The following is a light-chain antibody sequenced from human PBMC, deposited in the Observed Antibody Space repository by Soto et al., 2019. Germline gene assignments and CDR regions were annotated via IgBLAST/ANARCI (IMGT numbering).Light chain of an antibody. CDR2: DAS. V-gene: IGKV1-27*01. J-gene: IGKJ1*01. CDR3: QKYDSADES. CDR1: QGFSNS. Sequence: DIQMTQSQSSLSASVGDRVTITCRASQGFSNSLAWYQQEPGKVPKLLIYDASTLQSGVSSPFSGSGSGTDFTLTISSLQHEAVATYDCQKYDSADESFGQGTKVEIK.